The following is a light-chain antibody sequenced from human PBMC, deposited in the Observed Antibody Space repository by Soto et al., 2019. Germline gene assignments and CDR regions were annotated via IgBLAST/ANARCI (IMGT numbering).Light chain of an antibody. Sequence: SSELTQPLSVSVALGQTARITCGGNNIGSKNVHWYQLNPGQAPVLVIYRDTNRLSGIPERFSGSNSGNTATLAISRAQAGDDADYYCQVWDSSTVVFGGGTKLTVL. J-gene: IGLJ2*01. CDR3: QVWDSSTVV. CDR2: RDT. V-gene: IGLV3-9*01. CDR1: NIGSKN.